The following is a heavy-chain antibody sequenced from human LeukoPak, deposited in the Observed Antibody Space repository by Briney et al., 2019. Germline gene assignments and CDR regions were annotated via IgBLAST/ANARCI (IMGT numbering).Heavy chain of an antibody. D-gene: IGHD6-13*01. CDR2: IWYDGSNK. CDR3: ARDPHTAAGFDY. CDR1: GFTLSSYG. Sequence: PGGSLRLSCAASGFTLSSYGMHWVRQAPGKGLEWVAVIWYDGSNKYYADSVKGRFTISRDNSKNTLYLQMNSLRAEDTAVYYCARDPHTAAGFDYWGQGTLVTVSS. J-gene: IGHJ4*02. V-gene: IGHV3-33*01.